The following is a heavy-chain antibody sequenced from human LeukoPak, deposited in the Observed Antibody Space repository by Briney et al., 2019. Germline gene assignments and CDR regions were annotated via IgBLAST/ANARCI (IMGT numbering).Heavy chain of an antibody. J-gene: IGHJ4*02. CDR1: GFTFSSYA. V-gene: IGHV3-64D*06. Sequence: GGSLRLSCSASGFTFSSYAMHWVRQAPGKGLEYVSAISSNGGSTYYADSVKGRFTVSRDNSKNTLYLQMSSLRAEDTAVYYCVKGRGYSYGSVGYFDYWGQGTLVTVSS. D-gene: IGHD5-18*01. CDR3: VKGRGYSYGSVGYFDY. CDR2: ISSNGGST.